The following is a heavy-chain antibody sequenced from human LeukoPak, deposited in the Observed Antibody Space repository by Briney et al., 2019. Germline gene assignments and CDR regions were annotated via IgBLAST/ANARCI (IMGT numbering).Heavy chain of an antibody. D-gene: IGHD2-21*02. Sequence: GGSLRLSCAASGFIFSSYSMSWVRQAPGKGLEWVSVITGSGGNTYYADSVKGRFTISRDNSKNMVHLQLSSLRAEDTAIYYCAKGGTAIRESDYWGLGTLVTVSS. CDR2: ITGSGGNT. J-gene: IGHJ4*02. CDR3: AKGGTAIRESDY. CDR1: GFIFSSYS. V-gene: IGHV3-23*01.